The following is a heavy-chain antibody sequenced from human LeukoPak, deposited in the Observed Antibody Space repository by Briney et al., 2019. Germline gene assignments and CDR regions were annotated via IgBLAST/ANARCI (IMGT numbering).Heavy chain of an antibody. J-gene: IGHJ4*02. V-gene: IGHV3-30-3*01. D-gene: IGHD3-3*01. CDR3: AKDHYWSIDY. CDR1: RFTFSNYA. CDR2: ISYDGGNK. Sequence: PGRSLRLSCAASRFTFSNYAVHWVRQAPGKGLEWVAVISYDGGNKYYADSVKGRFTISRDNSKNTLYLQMNSLRAEDTGVYYCAKDHYWSIDYWGRGTLVTVSS.